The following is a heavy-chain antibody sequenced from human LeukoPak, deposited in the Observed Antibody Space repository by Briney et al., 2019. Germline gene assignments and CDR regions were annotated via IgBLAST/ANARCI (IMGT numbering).Heavy chain of an antibody. CDR1: GYSISSGYY. CDR3: AREFNYYDSSGAILGGFDP. Sequence: SETLSLTCTVSGYSISSGYYWAWIRQPPGKGLEWIGSIYYTGTTYYNPSLKNRVTISVDTSKNQFSLRLSSVTAADTAVYYCAREFNYYDSSGAILGGFDPWGQGTLVTVSS. D-gene: IGHD3-22*01. CDR2: IYYTGTT. J-gene: IGHJ5*02. V-gene: IGHV4-38-2*02.